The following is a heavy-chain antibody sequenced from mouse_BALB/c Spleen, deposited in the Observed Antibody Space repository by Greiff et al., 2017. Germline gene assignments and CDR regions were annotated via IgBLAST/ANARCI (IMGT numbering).Heavy chain of an antibody. Sequence: EVQLQQSGAELVKPGASVKLSCTASGFTFTDTYMHWVKQRPEQGLEWIGRIDPANGNTNYYPKFQGKAIITADTSSNTAYMQLSSLTSEDSAVYYWASEGERRGWFDDWGEGTPVTVSA. CDR2: IDPANGNT. J-gene: IGHJ3*01. CDR1: GFTFTDTY. V-gene: IGHV14-3*02. CDR3: ASEGERRGWFDD.